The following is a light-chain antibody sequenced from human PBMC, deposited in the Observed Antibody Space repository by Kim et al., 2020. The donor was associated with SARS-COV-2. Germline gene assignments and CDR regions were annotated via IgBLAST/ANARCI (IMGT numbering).Light chain of an antibody. Sequence: DIQMTQSPLSLSASVGDRVSIICRASQNINSYLNWYQQTPGKAPKLLISGASRLQGGAPARFSGSGSGTDFTLTITSLQPEDFATYFCQQRHTAPWTFGQGTKVDIK. CDR1: QNINSY. V-gene: IGKV1-39*01. CDR2: GAS. J-gene: IGKJ1*01. CDR3: QQRHTAPWT.